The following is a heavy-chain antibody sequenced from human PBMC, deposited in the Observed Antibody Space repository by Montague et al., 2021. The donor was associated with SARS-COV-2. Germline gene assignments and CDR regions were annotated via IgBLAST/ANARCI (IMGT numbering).Heavy chain of an antibody. J-gene: IGHJ6*02. CDR1: GDSISSSSYY. Sequence: SETLSLTCTVSGDSISSSSYYWGWIRQPPGKGLEWIGSIYYSGSTYYNPSLKSRVTISVDTSENQFSLKLSSVTAADTAVYYCARLTMVRGVIWAYYYYYGMDVWGQGTTVTVSS. V-gene: IGHV4-39*01. D-gene: IGHD3-10*01. CDR3: ARLTMVRGVIWAYYYYYGMDV. CDR2: IYYSGST.